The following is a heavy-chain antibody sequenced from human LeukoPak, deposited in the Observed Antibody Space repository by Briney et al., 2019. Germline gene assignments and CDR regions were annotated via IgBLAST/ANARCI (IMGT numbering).Heavy chain of an antibody. CDR1: GFTFSSYW. Sequence: GGSLRLSCAASGFTFSSYWMSWVRQAPGKGLEWVANIKQDGSEKYYVDSVKGRFTISRDSAKNSLYLQMNSLRAEDTAVYYCARAYSNYVVYYYYYMDVWGKGTTVTVSS. CDR3: ARAYSNYVVYYYYYMDV. V-gene: IGHV3-7*01. D-gene: IGHD4-11*01. J-gene: IGHJ6*03. CDR2: IKQDGSEK.